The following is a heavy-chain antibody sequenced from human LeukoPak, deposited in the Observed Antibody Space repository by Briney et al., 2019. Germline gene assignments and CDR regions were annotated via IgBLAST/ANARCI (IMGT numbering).Heavy chain of an antibody. V-gene: IGHV3-7*04. J-gene: IGHJ4*02. CDR1: GFTFSGYW. D-gene: IGHD3-16*01. CDR2: IKSDGSEK. Sequence: GGSLRLSCAASGFTFSGYWMSWVRQAPGKGLEWLANIKSDGSEKYYVDSVKGRFTISRDNARNSLYLQMNSLRPEDTAVYYCARISRYGLDYWGQGTLVTVSS. CDR3: ARISRYGLDY.